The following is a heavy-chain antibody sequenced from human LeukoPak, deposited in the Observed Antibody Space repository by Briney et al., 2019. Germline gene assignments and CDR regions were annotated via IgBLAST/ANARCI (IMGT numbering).Heavy chain of an antibody. D-gene: IGHD1-20*01. CDR2: IYYSGST. Sequence: SETLSLTCTVSGGSISSSSYYWGWIRQPPGKGLEWIGGIYYSGSTYYNPSLKSRVTISVDTSKNQFSLKLSSVTAADTAVYYCARHRYNWNDSYYYYYMDVWGKGTTVTVSS. CDR3: ARHRYNWNDSYYYYYMDV. J-gene: IGHJ6*03. V-gene: IGHV4-39*01. CDR1: GGSISSSSYY.